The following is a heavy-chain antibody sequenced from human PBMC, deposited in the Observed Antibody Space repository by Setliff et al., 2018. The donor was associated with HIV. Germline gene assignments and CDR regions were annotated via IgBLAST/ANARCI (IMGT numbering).Heavy chain of an antibody. V-gene: IGHV4-59*01. CDR1: GGSISSYY. Sequence: ASETLSLTCTVSGGSISSYYWSWIRQPPGKGLEWIGYIYYSGSNNYNPSLKSRVTISVDTSKNQFSLKPSSVTAADTAVYYCARGFVAVGHYYYYYMDVWGKGTTVTVSS. CDR2: IYYSGSN. D-gene: IGHD6-19*01. CDR3: ARGFVAVGHYYYYYMDV. J-gene: IGHJ6*03.